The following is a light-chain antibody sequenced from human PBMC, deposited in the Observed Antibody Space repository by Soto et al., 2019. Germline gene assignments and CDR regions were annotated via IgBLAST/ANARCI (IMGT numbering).Light chain of an antibody. CDR1: QGISSY. CDR3: QQYGSSSS. Sequence: AIRMTQSPSALSASTGDRVTITCRASQGISSYLAWYQQKPGKAPKLLIYAASTLQSGVPSRFSGSGSGTDFTLTISRLEPEDFAVYYCQQYGSSSSFGQGTKVDIK. CDR2: AAS. V-gene: IGKV1-8*01. J-gene: IGKJ1*01.